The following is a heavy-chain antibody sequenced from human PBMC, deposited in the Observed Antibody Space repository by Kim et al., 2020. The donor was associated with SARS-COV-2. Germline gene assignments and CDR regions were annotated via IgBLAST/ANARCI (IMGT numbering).Heavy chain of an antibody. V-gene: IGHV4-34*01. CDR1: GGSFSGYY. D-gene: IGHD3-10*01. J-gene: IGHJ3*02. CDR3: ARELTMVRGVIYKIMGI. CDR2: INHSGST. Sequence: SETLSLTCAVYGGSFSGYYWSWIRQPPGKGLEWIGEINHSGSTNYNPSLKSRVTISVDTSKNQFSLKLSSVTAADTAVYYCARELTMVRGVIYKIMGIW.